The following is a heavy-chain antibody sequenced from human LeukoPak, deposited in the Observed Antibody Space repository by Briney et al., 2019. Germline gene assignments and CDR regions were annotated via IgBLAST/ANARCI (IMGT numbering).Heavy chain of an antibody. CDR3: ARAGTSGAYCSSTSCYPGFDP. V-gene: IGHV1-8*01. Sequence: ASVKVSCKASGYSFTSYDINWVRQATGQGLEWMGWMNPNSGNTGYAQKFQGRVTMTRSTSISTAYMELSSLRSDDTAVYYCARAGTSGAYCSSTSCYPGFDPWGQGTLVTVSS. CDR1: GYSFTSYD. D-gene: IGHD2-2*01. CDR2: MNPNSGNT. J-gene: IGHJ5*02.